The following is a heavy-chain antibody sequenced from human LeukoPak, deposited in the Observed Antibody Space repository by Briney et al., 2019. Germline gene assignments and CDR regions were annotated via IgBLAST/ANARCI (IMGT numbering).Heavy chain of an antibody. CDR2: INPNSGVT. Sequence: ASVKVSCKASGYTFTGYYMHWVRQAPGQGLEWMGWINPNSGVTNYAQKFQGRVTMTRDTSISTAYLQWSSPKASDTGMYYCARALRYFDWLSRTSSKYFDIWGQGTMVTVSS. D-gene: IGHD3-9*01. J-gene: IGHJ3*02. CDR1: GYTFTGYY. V-gene: IGHV1-2*02. CDR3: ARALRYFDWLSRTSSKYFDI.